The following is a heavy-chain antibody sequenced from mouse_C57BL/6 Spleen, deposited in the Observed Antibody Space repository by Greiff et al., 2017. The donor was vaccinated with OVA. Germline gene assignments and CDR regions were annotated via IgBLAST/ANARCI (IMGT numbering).Heavy chain of an antibody. CDR2: INPNNGGT. D-gene: IGHD1-1*01. CDR1: GYTFTDYN. CDR3: ARSRGYYGSSYESYYAMDY. V-gene: IGHV1-18*01. Sequence: EVQLQQSGPELVKPGASVKIPCKASGYTFTDYNMDWVKQSHGKSLEWIGDINPNNGGTIYNQKFKGKATLTVDKSSSTAYMELRSLTSEDTAVYYCARSRGYYGSSYESYYAMDYWGQGTSVTVSS. J-gene: IGHJ4*01.